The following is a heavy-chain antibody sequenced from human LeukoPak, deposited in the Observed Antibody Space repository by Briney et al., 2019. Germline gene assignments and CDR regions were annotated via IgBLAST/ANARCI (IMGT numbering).Heavy chain of an antibody. CDR1: GSIVSSNY. CDR2: IYGSSRT. J-gene: IGHJ4*02. D-gene: IGHD5-18*01. V-gene: IGHV3-66*01. CDR3: ARDRADGYNYGDYFDN. Sequence: PGGSLRLSCAGSGSIVSSNYMSWVRQAAGKGLEWVSVIYGSSRTYYADSVKGRFTISRDNSKNTVYLQMDSLRAEDTAVYYCARDRADGYNYGDYFDNWGQETLVTVSS.